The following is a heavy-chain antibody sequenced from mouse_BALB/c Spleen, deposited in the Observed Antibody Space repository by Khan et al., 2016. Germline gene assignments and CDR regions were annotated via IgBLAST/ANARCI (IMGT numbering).Heavy chain of an antibody. V-gene: IGHV2-2*02. J-gene: IGHJ4*01. CDR2: IWSGGST. Sequence: QVRLQQSGPGLVQPSQSPSITCTVSGFSLTAYGVHWVRQSPGKGLEWLGVIWSGGSTDYSAAFISRLSISKDNSKSQVFFKMSSLQTNDTAIYYCVRNPLYYGSSSYAMDYWGQGTSVTVSS. D-gene: IGHD1-1*01. CDR3: VRNPLYYGSSSYAMDY. CDR1: GFSLTAYG.